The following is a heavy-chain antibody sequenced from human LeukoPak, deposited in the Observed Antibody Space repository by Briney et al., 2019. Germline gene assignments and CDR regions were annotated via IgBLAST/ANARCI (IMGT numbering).Heavy chain of an antibody. CDR1: GFSITNNW. J-gene: IGHJ4*02. D-gene: IGHD1-26*01. V-gene: IGHV3-74*03. CDR3: ITVFKGSSLQDY. CDR2: IKNDESSA. Sequence: PGGSLRLSCVVTGFSITNNWMYWVRHAPGRGLVWVSRIKNDESSAAYADSVKGRFIISRDNAKNTVYLQMNSLRVEDTAVYYCITVFKGSSLQDYWGQGTLVTVSS.